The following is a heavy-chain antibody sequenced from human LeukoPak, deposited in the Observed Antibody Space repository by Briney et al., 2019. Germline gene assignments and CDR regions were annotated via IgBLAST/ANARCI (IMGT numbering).Heavy chain of an antibody. CDR3: ARGRSYCSSTSCYYFDY. Sequence: SETLSLTCTVSGGSISSSSYYWGWIRQPPGKGLEWIGSIYYSGSTYYNPSLKSRVTISVDTSRNQFSLNLSSVTAADTAMYYCARGRSYCSSTSCYYFDYWGQGTLVTVSS. CDR1: GGSISSSSYY. CDR2: IYYSGST. V-gene: IGHV4-39*07. D-gene: IGHD2-2*01. J-gene: IGHJ4*02.